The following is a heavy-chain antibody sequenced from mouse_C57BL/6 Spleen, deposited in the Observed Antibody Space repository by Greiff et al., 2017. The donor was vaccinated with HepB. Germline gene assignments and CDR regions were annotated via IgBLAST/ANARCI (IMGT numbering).Heavy chain of an antibody. D-gene: IGHD2-4*01. J-gene: IGHJ3*01. V-gene: IGHV1-55*01. CDR3: ARTDYETFAY. Sequence: QVQLQQPGAELVKPGASVKMSCKASGYTFTSYWITWVKQRPGQGLEWIGDIYPGSGSTNYNEKFKSKATLPVETSSSTAYMQLSSLTSEDSAVYYCARTDYETFAYWGQGTLVTVSA. CDR2: IYPGSGST. CDR1: GYTFTSYW.